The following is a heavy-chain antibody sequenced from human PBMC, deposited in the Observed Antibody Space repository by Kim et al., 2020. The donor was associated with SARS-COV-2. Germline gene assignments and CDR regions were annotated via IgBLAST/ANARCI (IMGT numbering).Heavy chain of an antibody. J-gene: IGHJ3*02. D-gene: IGHD3-10*01. CDR1: GFTFSSYW. V-gene: IGHV3-74*01. Sequence: GGSLRLSCAASGFTFSSYWMHWVRQAPGKGLVWISRINSDGSSTSYADSVKGRFTISRDNAKNTLYLQMNSLRAEDTAVYYCARVVFGTGDAFDIWGQGTMVTVSS. CDR3: ARVVFGTGDAFDI. CDR2: INSDGSST.